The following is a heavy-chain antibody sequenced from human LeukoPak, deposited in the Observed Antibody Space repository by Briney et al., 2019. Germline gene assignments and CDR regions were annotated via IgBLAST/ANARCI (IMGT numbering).Heavy chain of an antibody. CDR3: ARVPLRFLEPFDY. CDR2: INHSGTT. CDR1: GGSVNGYY. J-gene: IGHJ4*02. D-gene: IGHD3-3*01. Sequence: SETLSLTCSVYGGSVNGYYWSWIRQPPGKGLEWIGGINHSGTTNYNPSLKSRVTMSLDTSKNQFSLRLNSVTAADTAVYYCARVPLRFLEPFDYWGQGTLVTVSS. V-gene: IGHV4-34*01.